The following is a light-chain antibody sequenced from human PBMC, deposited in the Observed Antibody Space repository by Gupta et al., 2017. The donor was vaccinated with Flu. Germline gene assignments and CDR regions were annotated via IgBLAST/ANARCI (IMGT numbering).Light chain of an antibody. Sequence: DIVMTQSPLSLPVTPGEPASISCRSSQSLLHSNGYNYLDWYLQKPGQSPQLLIYLGSNPSSGVPDRFSGRASGTDFTLKISMVDAEDVGFYYIREAAQTPLTFGRGTKVDIK. CDR3: REAAQTPLT. CDR2: LGS. J-gene: IGKJ4*01. CDR1: QSLLHSNGYNY. V-gene: IGKV2-28*01.